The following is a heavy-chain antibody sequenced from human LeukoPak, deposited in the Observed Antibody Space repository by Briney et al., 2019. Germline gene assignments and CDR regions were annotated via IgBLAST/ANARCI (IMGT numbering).Heavy chain of an antibody. Sequence: PGGSLRLSCAASGFTFSSYSMNWVRQAPGKGLEWVSYISSSSSTIYYADSVKGRFTISRDNAKNSLYLQMNSLRAEDTAVYYCARETGDDSSGYFAFDIWGQGTMVTVSS. D-gene: IGHD3-22*01. CDR2: ISSSSSTI. J-gene: IGHJ3*02. CDR3: ARETGDDSSGYFAFDI. CDR1: GFTFSSYS. V-gene: IGHV3-48*01.